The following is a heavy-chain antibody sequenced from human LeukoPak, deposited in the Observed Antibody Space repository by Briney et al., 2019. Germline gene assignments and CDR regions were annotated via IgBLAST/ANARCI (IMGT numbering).Heavy chain of an antibody. CDR2: INPSGGST. CDR3: AREAFYDILTKNFDY. Sequence: GASVKVSCTPSVYTFTSYYMHWVRQAPGQGLEWMGIINPSGGSTSYAQKFQGRVTMTRDTSTSTVYMELSSLRSEDTAVYYCAREAFYDILTKNFDYWGQGTLVTVSS. J-gene: IGHJ4*02. V-gene: IGHV1-46*01. D-gene: IGHD3-9*01. CDR1: VYTFTSYY.